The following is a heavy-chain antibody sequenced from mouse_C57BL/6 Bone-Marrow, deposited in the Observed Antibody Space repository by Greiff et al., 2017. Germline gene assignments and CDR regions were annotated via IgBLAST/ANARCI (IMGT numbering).Heavy chain of an antibody. CDR1: GFTFSSYA. CDR2: ISDGGGYT. V-gene: IGHV5-4*01. Sequence: EVQVVESGGGLVKPGGSLKLSCAASGFTFSSYAMSWVRQTPEKRLEWVANISDGGGYTNYTDKVKGRFTLSRDNSKNTLYLQMSHLKSEDTAMYYCARARFRYWYIDVWGTGTTVTVSS. J-gene: IGHJ1*03. CDR3: ARARFRYWYIDV. D-gene: IGHD2-14*01.